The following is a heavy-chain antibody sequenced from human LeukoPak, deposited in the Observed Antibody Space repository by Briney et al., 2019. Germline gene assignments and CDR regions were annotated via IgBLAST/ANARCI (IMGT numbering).Heavy chain of an antibody. CDR2: ISGSGDST. CDR3: AKPGRLFDAFDI. CDR1: GFTFSSYA. Sequence: GGSLRLSCAASGFTFSSYAMSWVRQAPGKGLEWVSAISGSGDSTFYADSVKGRFTISRDNSKNTLYLQMNSLRAEDTAEYYCAKPGRLFDAFDIWGQGTMVTVSS. D-gene: IGHD7-27*01. J-gene: IGHJ3*02. V-gene: IGHV3-23*01.